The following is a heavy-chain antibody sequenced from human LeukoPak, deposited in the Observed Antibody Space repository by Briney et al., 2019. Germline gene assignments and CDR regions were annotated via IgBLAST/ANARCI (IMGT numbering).Heavy chain of an antibody. V-gene: IGHV4-59*01. Sequence: SETLSLTCGVSGDSISSYYWSWIRKPPGKGLEWIGNIYYSGSPNYNPSLKSRVTISLDTSENQFSLRLSSVTAADTAVYYCTRDRRAAGSIFDYWGQGTLVTVSS. CDR3: TRDRRAAGSIFDY. J-gene: IGHJ4*02. CDR2: IYYSGSP. CDR1: GDSISSYY. D-gene: IGHD6-13*01.